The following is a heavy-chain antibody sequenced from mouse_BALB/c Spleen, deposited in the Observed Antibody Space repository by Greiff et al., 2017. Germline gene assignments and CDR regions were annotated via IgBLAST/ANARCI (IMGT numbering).Heavy chain of an antibody. CDR1: GYTFTSYW. V-gene: IGHV1-7*01. J-gene: IGHJ2*01. CDR3: ARFGITTAPYYFDY. Sequence: VQLQQSGAELAKPGASVKRSCKASGYTFTSYWMNWVNQRPGQGLEWLGYINPSTGYTEYNQKFKDKATLTADKSSSTAYMQLSSLTSEDSAVYYCARFGITTAPYYFDYWGQGTTLTVSS. D-gene: IGHD1-1*01. CDR2: INPSTGYT.